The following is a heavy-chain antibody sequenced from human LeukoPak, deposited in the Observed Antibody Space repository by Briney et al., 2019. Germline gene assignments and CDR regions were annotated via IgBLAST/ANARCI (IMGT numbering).Heavy chain of an antibody. Sequence: KPSETLSLTCAVYGGSFSGYYWSWIRQPPGKGLEWIGEINHSGSTNYNPSLKSRVTISVDTSKNQFSLKLSSVTAADTAVYYCARGVAAAGRFDYWGQGTLVTVSS. J-gene: IGHJ4*02. V-gene: IGHV4-34*01. D-gene: IGHD6-13*01. CDR1: GGSFSGYY. CDR3: ARGVAAAGRFDY. CDR2: INHSGST.